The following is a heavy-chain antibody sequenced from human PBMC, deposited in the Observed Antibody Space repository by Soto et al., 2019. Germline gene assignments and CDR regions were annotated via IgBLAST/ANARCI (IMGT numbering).Heavy chain of an antibody. Sequence: EVQLVESGGGLVQPGRSLRLSCAASGFTFDDYAMHWVRQAPGKGLEWVSGISWNSGSIGYADSVKGRFTISRDNAKNSLYLQMNSLRAEDTALYYCAKDISGARVAAALALDYWGQGTLVTVSS. V-gene: IGHV3-9*01. CDR1: GFTFDDYA. CDR2: ISWNSGSI. J-gene: IGHJ4*02. D-gene: IGHD2-15*01. CDR3: AKDISGARVAAALALDY.